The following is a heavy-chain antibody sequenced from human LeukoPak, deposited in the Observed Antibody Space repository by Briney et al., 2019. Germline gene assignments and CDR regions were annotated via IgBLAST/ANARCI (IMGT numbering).Heavy chain of an antibody. D-gene: IGHD1-1*01. Sequence: GGSLRLSCAASGFTFSSYAMSWVRQAPGKGLEWVSYISSSSSTIYYADSVKGRFTISRDNAKNSLYLQMNSLRAEDTAVYYCARGIQPERYYYGMDVWGQGTTVTVSS. V-gene: IGHV3-48*01. CDR3: ARGIQPERYYYGMDV. CDR1: GFTFSSYA. J-gene: IGHJ6*02. CDR2: ISSSSSTI.